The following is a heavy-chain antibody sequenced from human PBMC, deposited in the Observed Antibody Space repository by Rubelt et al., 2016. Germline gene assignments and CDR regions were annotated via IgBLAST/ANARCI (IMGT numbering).Heavy chain of an antibody. CDR2: IYHTGST. V-gene: IGHV4-39*07. CDR3: AREDFVNNWVDY. Sequence: QLQLQESGPGLVKPSETLSLTCTVSGGSVSSTSHDWHWIRQPPGKGLEWIGEIYHTGSTNYNPSPKSRVPISITRSRNQFSLNLTSVTATDTAMYYCAREDFVNNWVDYWGQGTRVTVSS. J-gene: IGHJ4*02. CDR1: GGSVSSTSHD. D-gene: IGHD1-1*01.